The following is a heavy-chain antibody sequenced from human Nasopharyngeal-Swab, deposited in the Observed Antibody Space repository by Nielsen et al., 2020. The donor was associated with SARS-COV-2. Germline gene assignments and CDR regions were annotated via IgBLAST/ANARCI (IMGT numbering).Heavy chain of an antibody. Sequence: GESLKISCAASGYTFSNYWMHWVRQVPGKGLVWVSRINTDGAITNYADSVKGRFTISRDNAKNTLYLQMSSLRADDTAVYYCARDVGGRDNYWGQGALVTVSS. CDR2: INTDGAIT. J-gene: IGHJ4*02. V-gene: IGHV3-74*01. CDR1: GYTFSNYW. CDR3: ARDVGGRDNY. D-gene: IGHD2-15*01.